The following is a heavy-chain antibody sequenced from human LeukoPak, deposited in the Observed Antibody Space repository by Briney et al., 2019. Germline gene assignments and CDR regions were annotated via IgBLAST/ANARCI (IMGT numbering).Heavy chain of an antibody. D-gene: IGHD3-22*01. CDR3: ARSPRIYDSSGYYLVEYFDL. CDR2: INQDGRTK. V-gene: IGHV3-7*03. J-gene: IGHJ2*01. Sequence: GGSLRLSCATFGFTFSTYWMSWVRQAPGNGPEWVANINQDGRTKYYVDSLRGRFTISRDNAKNSLYLQMNSLRAEDTAVYYCARSPRIYDSSGYYLVEYFDLWGRGTLVTVSS. CDR1: GFTFSTYW.